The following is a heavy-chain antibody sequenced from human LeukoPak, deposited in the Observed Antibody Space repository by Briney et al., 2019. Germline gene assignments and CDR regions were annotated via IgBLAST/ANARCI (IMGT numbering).Heavy chain of an antibody. J-gene: IGHJ4*02. Sequence: GASVKVSCKASGYTFTSYGISWVRQAPGQGLEWMGWISAYNGNTNYAQKLQGRVTMTTDTSTSTVYMELRSLRSDDTAVYYCARIPIWSSSVYYYDSSGYYWAVDYWGQGTLVTVSS. CDR1: GYTFTSYG. V-gene: IGHV1-18*01. CDR3: ARIPIWSSSVYYYDSSGYYWAVDY. CDR2: ISAYNGNT. D-gene: IGHD3-22*01.